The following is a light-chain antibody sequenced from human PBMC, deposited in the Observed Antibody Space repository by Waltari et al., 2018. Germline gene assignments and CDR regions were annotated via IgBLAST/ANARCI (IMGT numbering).Light chain of an antibody. CDR3: QQRSNGPLT. J-gene: IGKJ4*02. V-gene: IGKV3-11*01. CDR1: RSVSKY. CDR2: GAS. Sequence: RVSRSVSKYLAEYQQKRGHAPRLLIYGASNRATATPAMFSVSGSGTDVTLTICSLEPEDFAVYYGQQRSNGPLTSGGGPKVEIK.